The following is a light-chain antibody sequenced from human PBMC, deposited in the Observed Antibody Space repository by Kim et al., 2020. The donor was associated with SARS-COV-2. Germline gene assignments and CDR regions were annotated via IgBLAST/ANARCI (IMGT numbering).Light chain of an antibody. CDR2: DVS. Sequence: GQSITISCTGTSSDVGGYNYVSWYQQHPGKDPKLMIYDVSNRPSGVSNRFSGSKSGNTASLSISGLQAEDEADYYCSSYTSSITVLFGGGTQLTVL. V-gene: IGLV2-14*03. CDR1: SSDVGGYNY. CDR3: SSYTSSITVL. J-gene: IGLJ2*01.